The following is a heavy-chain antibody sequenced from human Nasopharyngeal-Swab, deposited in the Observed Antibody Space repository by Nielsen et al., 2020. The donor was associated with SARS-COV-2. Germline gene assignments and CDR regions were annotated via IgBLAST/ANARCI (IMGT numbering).Heavy chain of an antibody. V-gene: IGHV1-8*01. J-gene: IGHJ4*02. D-gene: IGHD3-16*01. CDR3: ARKGASDY. Sequence: WVRQAPGQGLEWMGWMNPNSGNTGYARKFQGRVTMSRDTSISTAYMELNSLTSEDTAVYYCARKGASDYWGQGTLVTVSS. CDR2: MNPNSGNT.